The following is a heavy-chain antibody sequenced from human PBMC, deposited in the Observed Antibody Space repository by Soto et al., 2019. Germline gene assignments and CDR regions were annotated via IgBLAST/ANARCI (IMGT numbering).Heavy chain of an antibody. CDR2: VYYSGST. D-gene: IGHD2-2*01. CDR1: GGSMRSYSYY. V-gene: IGHV4-39*01. CDR3: ARSDIVVVPATFDP. J-gene: IGHJ5*02. Sequence: SETLSLTCAVSGGSMRSYSYYWGWIRQPPGKGLEWIGSVYYSGSTYYNPSLKSRVTISVDTSKNQFSLKLSSVTAADTAVYYCARSDIVVVPATFDPWGQGTLVTVSS.